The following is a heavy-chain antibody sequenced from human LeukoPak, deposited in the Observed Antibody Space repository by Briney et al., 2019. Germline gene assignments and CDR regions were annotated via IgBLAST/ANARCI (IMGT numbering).Heavy chain of an antibody. CDR3: ARVPTYGSSLYY. J-gene: IGHJ4*02. D-gene: IGHD3-16*01. V-gene: IGHV3-7*01. CDR1: GFTFRSYW. CDR2: IDQDGSEN. Sequence: GGSLSLSCAASGFTFRSYWMSWVGQAPGKGLQGVAYIDQDGSENTYVDSVKGRFPISRDNAKNSLYLQMNSLRAEDTAVYYCARVPTYGSSLYYGGQGTRVSVSS.